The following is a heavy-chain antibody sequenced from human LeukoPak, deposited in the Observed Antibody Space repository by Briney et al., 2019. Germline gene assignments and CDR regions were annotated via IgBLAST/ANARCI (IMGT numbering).Heavy chain of an antibody. CDR3: ARDYSSYGFDY. Sequence: GGSLRLSCAASGFTVSSYSMNWVRQAPGKGLEWVSSISSSSSYIYYADSVKGRFTISRDNAKNSLYLQMNSLRAEDTAVYYCARDYSSYGFDYWGQGTLVTVSS. J-gene: IGHJ4*02. V-gene: IGHV3-21*01. CDR2: ISSSSSYI. CDR1: GFTVSSYS. D-gene: IGHD6-6*01.